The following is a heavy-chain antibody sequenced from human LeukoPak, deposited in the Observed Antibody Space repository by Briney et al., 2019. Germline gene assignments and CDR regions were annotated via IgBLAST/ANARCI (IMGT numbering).Heavy chain of an antibody. V-gene: IGHV4-39*01. CDR1: GVSISTSTHY. J-gene: IGHJ4*02. CDR3: VRQGGWGGAASLIEF. D-gene: IGHD2-15*01. Sequence: SETLSLTCTVSGVSISTSTHYWAWLRQPPGRGLEWIASMFYRGTTYYNASLRSRVTLSVDTSMKQFSLKLSSVTASDTATFYCVRQGGWGGAASLIEFWGQGTLVTVSS. CDR2: MFYRGTT.